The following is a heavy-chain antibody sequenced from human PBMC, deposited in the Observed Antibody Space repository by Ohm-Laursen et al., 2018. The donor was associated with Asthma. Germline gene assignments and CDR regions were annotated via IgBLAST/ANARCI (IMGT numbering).Heavy chain of an antibody. V-gene: IGHV4-59*01. Sequence: PSETLSLTCTVSGGSISSYYWSWIRQPPGKGLEWIGYIYYSGSTNYNPSLKSRVTISVDTSKNQFSLKLSSVTAADTAVYYCASITRDYGIDPWGQGTLVTVSS. D-gene: IGHD4/OR15-4a*01. CDR3: ASITRDYGIDP. CDR1: GGSISSYY. CDR2: IYYSGST. J-gene: IGHJ5*02.